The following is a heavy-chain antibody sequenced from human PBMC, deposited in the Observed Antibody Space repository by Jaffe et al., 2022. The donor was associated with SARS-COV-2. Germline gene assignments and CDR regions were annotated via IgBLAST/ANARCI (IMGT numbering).Heavy chain of an antibody. D-gene: IGHD3-22*01. Sequence: QVQLQESGPGLVKPSETLSLTCTVSGGSISSYYWSWIRQPPGKGLEWIGYIYYSGSTNYNPSLKSRVTISVDTSKNQFSLKLSSVTAADTAVYYCARAGRSSGYYYHFDYWGQGTLVTVSS. CDR1: GGSISSYY. CDR3: ARAGRSSGYYYHFDY. V-gene: IGHV4-59*01. J-gene: IGHJ4*02. CDR2: IYYSGST.